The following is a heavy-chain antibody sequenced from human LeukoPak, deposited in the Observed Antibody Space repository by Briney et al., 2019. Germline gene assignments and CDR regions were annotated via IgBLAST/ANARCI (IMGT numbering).Heavy chain of an antibody. CDR2: INPNSGGT. CDR1: GYTFTGYY. Sequence: GASVKVSCKASGYTFTGYYMHWARHAPGQGREWMGWINPNSGGTNYAQKFQGRDTITRDTPISTAYVELRRLRSADTAVYDCARDASSSWYGGWSYYYYMDVWGKGTTVTVSS. D-gene: IGHD6-13*01. V-gene: IGHV1-2*02. J-gene: IGHJ6*03. CDR3: ARDASSSWYGGWSYYYYMDV.